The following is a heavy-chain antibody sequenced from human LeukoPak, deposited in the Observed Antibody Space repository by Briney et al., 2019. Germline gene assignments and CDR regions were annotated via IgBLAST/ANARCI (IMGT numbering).Heavy chain of an antibody. J-gene: IGHJ3*02. V-gene: IGHV3-21*01. CDR2: ISSTGNYI. Sequence: GGSLRLSCAASGFTFSSYWMSWVRQAPGKGLEWVSSISSTGNYIYYADSVKGRFTISRDNAKNSLYLQMNSLRAEDTAVYYCAREARRAFDIWGQGTMVTVSS. CDR3: AREARRAFDI. CDR1: GFTFSSYW.